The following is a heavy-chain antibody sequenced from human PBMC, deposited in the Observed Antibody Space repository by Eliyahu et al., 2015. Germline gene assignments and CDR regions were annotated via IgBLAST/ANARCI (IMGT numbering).Heavy chain of an antibody. V-gene: IGHV3-11*01. D-gene: IGHD3-9*01. CDR2: INSGGFTM. CDR3: ARESSRFDIVTGYFDF. Sequence: VQLLESGGGLVKPGGSLRLSCTASGFSLSDYYMSWIRQAPGKGLEWLSYINSGGFTMYYADSVKGRFTISRDNAKNSLFLQMDSLRAEDTAIYYCARESSRFDIVTGYFDFWGQGSLVTVSS. CDR1: GFSLSDYY. J-gene: IGHJ4*02.